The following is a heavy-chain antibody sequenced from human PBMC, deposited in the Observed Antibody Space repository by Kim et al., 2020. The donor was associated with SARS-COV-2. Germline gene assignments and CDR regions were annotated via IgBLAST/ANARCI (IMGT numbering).Heavy chain of an antibody. CDR2: ISSSSSYI. Sequence: GGSLRLSCAASGFTFSSYSMNWVRQAPGKGLEWVSSISSSSSYIYYADSVKGRFTISRDNAKNSLYLQMNSLRAEDTAVYYCARDSESSQTPRYCSGGSCYSYTWFDPWGQGTLVTVSS. J-gene: IGHJ5*01. CDR1: GFTFSSYS. V-gene: IGHV3-21*04. D-gene: IGHD2-15*01. CDR3: ARDSESSQTPRYCSGGSCYSYTWFDP.